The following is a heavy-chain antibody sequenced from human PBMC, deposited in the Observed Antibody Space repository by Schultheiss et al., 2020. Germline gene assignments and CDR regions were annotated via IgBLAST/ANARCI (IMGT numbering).Heavy chain of an antibody. CDR2: INHSGST. J-gene: IGHJ4*02. CDR3: ARGLGCSSTSCSVPGH. Sequence: SATLSLTCTVSGGSVSSGSYYWSWIRQPPGKGLEWIGEINHSGSTNYNPSLKSRVTISVDTSKNQFSLKLSSVTAADTAVYYCARGLGCSSTSCSVPGHWGRGTLVT. D-gene: IGHD2-2*01. V-gene: IGHV4-39*07. CDR1: GGSVSSGSYY.